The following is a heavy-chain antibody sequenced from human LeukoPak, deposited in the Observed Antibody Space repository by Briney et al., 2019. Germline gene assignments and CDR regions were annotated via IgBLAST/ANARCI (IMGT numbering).Heavy chain of an antibody. CDR2: ISSSGSTI. CDR3: ARFVVPADYFDY. Sequence: GGSLRLSCAASGFTFSDYYMSWIRQAPGKGLEWGSYISSSGSTIYYADSVKGRFTISGDNAKNSLYLQMNSLRAEDTAVYYCARFVVPADYFDYWGQGTLVTVSS. V-gene: IGHV3-11*01. J-gene: IGHJ4*02. D-gene: IGHD2-21*01. CDR1: GFTFSDYY.